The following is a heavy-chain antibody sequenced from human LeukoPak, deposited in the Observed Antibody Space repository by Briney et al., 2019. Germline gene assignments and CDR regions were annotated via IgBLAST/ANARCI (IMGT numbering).Heavy chain of an antibody. CDR2: IWYDGSNK. D-gene: IGHD3-22*01. Sequence: GRSLRLSCAASGFTFSNHGIHWVRQAPGKGLEWVAVIWYDGSNKYYADSVQGRFIISRDNSKNTVYLQMNSLRAEDTAVYYCVRQYSYDSSGYYPWDYWGQGTLVTVSS. CDR3: VRQYSYDSSGYYPWDY. CDR1: GFTFSNHG. V-gene: IGHV3-33*01. J-gene: IGHJ4*02.